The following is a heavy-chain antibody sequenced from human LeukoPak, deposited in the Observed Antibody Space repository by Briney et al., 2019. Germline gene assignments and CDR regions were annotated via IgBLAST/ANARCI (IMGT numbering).Heavy chain of an antibody. V-gene: IGHV4-30-2*01. CDR1: GGSISSGGYS. Sequence: SQTLSLTCAVSGGSISSGGYSWSWIRQPPGKGLEWIGYIYHSGSTYYNPSLKSRVTISVDTSKNQFSLKLSSVTAADTAVYYCARDPPIGNRDAFDIWGQGTMVTVSS. CDR2: IYHSGST. CDR3: ARDPPIGNRDAFDI. D-gene: IGHD1-14*01. J-gene: IGHJ3*02.